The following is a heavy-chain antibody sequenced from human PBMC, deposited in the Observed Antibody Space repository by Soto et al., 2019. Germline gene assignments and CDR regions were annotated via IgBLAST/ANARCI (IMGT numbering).Heavy chain of an antibody. D-gene: IGHD3-22*01. J-gene: IGHJ3*02. V-gene: IGHV3-23*01. CDR1: GFTFSSYS. Sequence: GGSLRLSCAASGFTFSSYSMTWLRQAPGKGLEWVSTISNSGGSTYYIDSVKGRFTISRDKAKNSLYLQMNSLRAEDTAVYYCARDRLKDSSGYHAFDIWGQGTLVTVSS. CDR3: ARDRLKDSSGYHAFDI. CDR2: ISNSGGST.